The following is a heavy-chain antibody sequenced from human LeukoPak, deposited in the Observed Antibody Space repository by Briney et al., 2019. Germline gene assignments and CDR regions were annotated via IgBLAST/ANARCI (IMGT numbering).Heavy chain of an antibody. J-gene: IGHJ4*02. CDR3: AKGLAVAGDFDY. Sequence: GGSLRLSCAASGFTFSSHAMSWVRQAPGKGLEWVSAISGSGGSTYYADSVKGRFTISRDKSKNTMYLQMNSLRAEDTAVYYCAKGLAVAGDFDYWGQGTLVTVPS. D-gene: IGHD6-19*01. CDR2: ISGSGGST. CDR1: GFTFSSHA. V-gene: IGHV3-23*01.